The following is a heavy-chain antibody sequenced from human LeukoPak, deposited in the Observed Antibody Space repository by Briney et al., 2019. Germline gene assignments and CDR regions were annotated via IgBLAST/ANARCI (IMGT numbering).Heavy chain of an antibody. Sequence: RPSETLSLTCTVSGYSISSGYYWGWIRQPPGKGLEWIGSIYHSGSTYYNPSLKSRVTISVDTSKNQFSLKLSSVTAADTAVYYCARDGYSSSWYWFDPWGQGTLVTVSS. CDR2: IYHSGST. J-gene: IGHJ5*02. D-gene: IGHD6-13*01. CDR1: GYSISSGYY. CDR3: ARDGYSSSWYWFDP. V-gene: IGHV4-38-2*02.